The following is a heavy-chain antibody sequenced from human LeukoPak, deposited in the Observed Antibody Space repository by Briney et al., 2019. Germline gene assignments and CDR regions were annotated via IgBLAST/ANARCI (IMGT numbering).Heavy chain of an antibody. CDR2: ISSSGSTI. V-gene: IGHV3-11*01. CDR1: GFTFSDYY. J-gene: IGHJ6*02. Sequence: PGGSLRLSCAASGFTFSDYYMSWIRQAPGKGLEWVSYISSSGSTIYYADSVKGRFTISRDNAKNSLYLQMNSLRAEDTAVYYCARDQSSWPQIYYGMDVWGQGTTVTVSS. CDR3: ARDQSSWPQIYYGMDV. D-gene: IGHD5-12*01.